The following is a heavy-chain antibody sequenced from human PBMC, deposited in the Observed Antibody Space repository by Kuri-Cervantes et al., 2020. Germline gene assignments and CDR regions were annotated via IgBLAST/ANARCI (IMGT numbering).Heavy chain of an antibody. CDR2: INQSGST. V-gene: IGHV4-34*01. Sequence: ESLKISCAVYTGSFSGYYWSWIRQSPGKGLEWIGEINQSGSTNYKPSLKSRVAMSVDTSKNQFSLKLRSVSAADTAVYYCARGQITMVRGIIGPGPGFDQWGQGTPVTVSS. CDR3: ARGQITMVRGIIGPGPGFDQ. D-gene: IGHD3-10*01. CDR1: TGSFSGYY. J-gene: IGHJ4*02.